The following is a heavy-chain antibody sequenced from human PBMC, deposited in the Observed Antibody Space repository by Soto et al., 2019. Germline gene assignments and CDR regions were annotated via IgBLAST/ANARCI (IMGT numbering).Heavy chain of an antibody. J-gene: IGHJ4*02. V-gene: IGHV5-51*01. CDR3: ARHADPYYYDSSGYYAHLGY. Sequence: PGESLKISCKGSGYSFTSYWIGWVRQMPGKGLEWMGIIYPGDSDTRYSPSFQGQVTISADKSISTAYLQWSSLKASDTAMYYCARHADPYYYDSSGYYAHLGYWGQGTLVTVSS. CDR2: IYPGDSDT. CDR1: GYSFTSYW. D-gene: IGHD3-22*01.